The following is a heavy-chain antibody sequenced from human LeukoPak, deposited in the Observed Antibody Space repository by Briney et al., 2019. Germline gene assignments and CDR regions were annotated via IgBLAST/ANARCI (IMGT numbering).Heavy chain of an antibody. CDR1: GFTFSSYG. CDR2: IRYDGSNK. J-gene: IGHJ6*03. V-gene: IGHV3-30*02. CDR3: AKDGAYYDSSGYYYYYYYMDV. D-gene: IGHD3-22*01. Sequence: GGSLRLSCAASGFTFSSYGMHWVRQAPGKGLEWVAFIRYDGSNKYYADSVKGRFTISRDNSKNTLYLQMNSLRAEDTAVYYCAKDGAYYDSSGYYYYYYYMDVWGKGTTVTISS.